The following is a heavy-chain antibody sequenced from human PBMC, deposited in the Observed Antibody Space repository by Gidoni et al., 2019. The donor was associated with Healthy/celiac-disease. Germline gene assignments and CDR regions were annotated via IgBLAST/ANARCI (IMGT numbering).Heavy chain of an antibody. V-gene: IGHV1-18*01. J-gene: IGHJ5*02. CDR3: AISWWNWFDP. Sequence: EWMGWISAYNGNTNYAQKLQGRVTMTTDTSTSTAYMELRSLRSDDTAVYYCAISWWNWFDPWGQGTLVTVSS. CDR2: ISAYNGNT. D-gene: IGHD6-13*01.